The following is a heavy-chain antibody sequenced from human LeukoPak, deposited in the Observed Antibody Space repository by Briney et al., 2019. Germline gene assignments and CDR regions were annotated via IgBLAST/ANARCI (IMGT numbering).Heavy chain of an antibody. CDR2: IYTSGST. Sequence: SETLSLTCTVSGGSISSYYWSWIRQPAGKGLEWIGRIYTSGSTNYNPSLKSRVTMSVDTSKNQFSLKLSSVTAADTAVYYCARESNLLRYFDWLLDYWGQGTLDTVSS. CDR3: ARESNLLRYFDWLLDY. J-gene: IGHJ4*02. V-gene: IGHV4-4*07. CDR1: GGSISSYY. D-gene: IGHD3-9*01.